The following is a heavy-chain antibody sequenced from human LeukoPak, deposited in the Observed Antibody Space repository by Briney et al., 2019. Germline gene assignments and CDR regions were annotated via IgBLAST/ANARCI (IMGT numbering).Heavy chain of an antibody. D-gene: IGHD2-2*01. CDR3: AKGPLRGTAAAIDY. CDR1: GFTFNNYG. Sequence: PGGSLRLPCAASGFTFNNYGMHWVRQAPGMGLEWVAVISYDGRNKHYPDSVKGRFTISRDISTDTLWLQMDSLRTEDTAVYYCAKGPLRGTAAAIDYWGQGTLVTVSS. CDR2: ISYDGRNK. V-gene: IGHV3-30*18. J-gene: IGHJ4*02.